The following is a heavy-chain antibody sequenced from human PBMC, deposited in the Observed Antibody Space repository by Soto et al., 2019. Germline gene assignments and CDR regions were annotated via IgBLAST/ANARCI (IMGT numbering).Heavy chain of an antibody. CDR3: APRKYGSFNIGAFDI. J-gene: IGHJ3*02. CDR1: GFSVSTYE. D-gene: IGHD1-26*01. CDR2: ISKIGIDI. V-gene: IGHV3-48*03. Sequence: GSLRCGGAASGFSVSTYEMNWVRQAPGKGLEWVSYISKIGIDIYYADSVKGRFTISRDNANNSLYLQMNSLRAEDTAVYYCAPRKYGSFNIGAFDIWGQGTMVTVSS.